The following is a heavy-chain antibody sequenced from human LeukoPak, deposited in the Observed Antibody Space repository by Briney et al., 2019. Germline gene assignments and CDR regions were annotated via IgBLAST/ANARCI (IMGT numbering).Heavy chain of an antibody. Sequence: PGGSLRLSCTGSGFRFGGYALSWVRQAPGEGLEWVGFIRSKALYGTSEYAASVEGRFTISRDDSNSIAYLQMNILKTEDTAVYFCVRESVRDYYFDYWGQGTLVAVSS. J-gene: IGHJ4*02. V-gene: IGHV3-49*04. CDR2: IRSKALYGTS. D-gene: IGHD3-10*02. CDR1: GFRFGGYA. CDR3: VRESVRDYYFDY.